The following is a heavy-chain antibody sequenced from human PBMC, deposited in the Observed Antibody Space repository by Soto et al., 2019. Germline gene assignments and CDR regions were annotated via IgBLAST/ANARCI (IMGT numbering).Heavy chain of an antibody. CDR2: ISYDGSNK. D-gene: IGHD2-2*01. CDR3: ARDTVPVYFDY. J-gene: IGHJ4*02. Sequence: QVQLVESWGGVVQPGRSLRLSCAASGFTFSSYAMHWVRQAPGKGLEWVAVISYDGSNKYYADSVKGRFTISRDNSKNTLYLQMNSLRAEDTAVYYCARDTVPVYFDYWGQGTLVTVSS. CDR1: GFTFSSYA. V-gene: IGHV3-30-3*01.